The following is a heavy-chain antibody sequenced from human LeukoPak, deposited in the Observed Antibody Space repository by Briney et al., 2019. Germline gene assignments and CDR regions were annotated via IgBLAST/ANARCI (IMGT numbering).Heavy chain of an antibody. Sequence: ASVKVSCKASGYTFTSYAMNWVRQAPGQGLEWMGWINTNTGNPTYAQGFTGRFVFSLDTSVSTAYLQISSLKAEDTAVYYCAREEEGGYSYGIGYWGQGTLVTVSS. J-gene: IGHJ4*02. CDR1: GYTFTSYA. V-gene: IGHV7-4-1*02. CDR2: INTNTGNP. D-gene: IGHD5-18*01. CDR3: AREEEGGYSYGIGY.